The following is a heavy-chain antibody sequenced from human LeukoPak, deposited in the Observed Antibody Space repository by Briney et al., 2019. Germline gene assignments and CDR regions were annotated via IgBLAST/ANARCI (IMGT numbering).Heavy chain of an antibody. CDR3: ARGMGARLFDY. CDR2: IYYSGST. CDR1: GGSISSYY. V-gene: IGHV4-59*12. Sequence: SETLSLTCTVSGGSISSYYWSWIRQPPGKGLEWIGYIYYSGSTYYNPSLKSRVTISVDRSKNQFSLKLSSVTAADTAVYYCARGMGARLFDYWGQGTLVTVSS. J-gene: IGHJ4*02. D-gene: IGHD1-26*01.